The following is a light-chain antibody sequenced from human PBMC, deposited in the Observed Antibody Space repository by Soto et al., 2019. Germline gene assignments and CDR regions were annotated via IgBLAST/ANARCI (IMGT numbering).Light chain of an antibody. CDR2: EGS. Sequence: QCALTQPASVSGSPGQSITISCTGTSSDVGSYNLVSWYQQHPGKAPKLMIYEGSKRPSGVSNRFSGSKSGNTASLTISGLQAEDEADYYCCSYAGSSTLVLGGGTQLTVL. CDR1: SSDVGSYNL. V-gene: IGLV2-23*01. CDR3: CSYAGSSTLV. J-gene: IGLJ2*01.